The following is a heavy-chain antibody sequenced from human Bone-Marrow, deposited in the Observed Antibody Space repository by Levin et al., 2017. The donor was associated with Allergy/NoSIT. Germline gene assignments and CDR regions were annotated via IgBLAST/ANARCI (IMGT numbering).Heavy chain of an antibody. D-gene: IGHD6-6*01. J-gene: IGHJ4*02. V-gene: IGHV1-8*01. Sequence: ASVKVSCKASGYTFTTYDINWVRQATGQGLEWMGWMNPNTGHRGNTEKFEGRVTMSWITSINTAYMELSGLTSEDTAVYYCARQSSSSALIDFWGQGTPVTVSS. CDR3: ARQSSSSALIDF. CDR1: GYTFTTYD. CDR2: MNPNTGHR.